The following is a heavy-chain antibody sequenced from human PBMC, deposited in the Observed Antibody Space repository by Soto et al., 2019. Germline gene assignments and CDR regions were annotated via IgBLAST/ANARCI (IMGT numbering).Heavy chain of an antibody. V-gene: IGHV3-21*01. CDR3: ARTLYCDGGSCYSTPFDY. Sequence: PGGSLRLSCAASGFTFSSYSMNWVRQAPGKGLEWVSSISSKSSYIYYADSVKGRFTIPRDNAQNSLILQMNNLRAEDTAVYYCARTLYCDGGSCYSTPFDYWGRGTLVTVSS. J-gene: IGHJ4*02. CDR2: ISSKSSYI. D-gene: IGHD2-15*01. CDR1: GFTFSSYS.